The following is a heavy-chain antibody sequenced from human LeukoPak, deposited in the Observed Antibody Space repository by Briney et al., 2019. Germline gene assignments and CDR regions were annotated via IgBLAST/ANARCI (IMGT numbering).Heavy chain of an antibody. Sequence: PGGPLRLSCAASKFTFSTYWMSWVRQAPGKGLEWVANIKQDGSEKYYADSVKGRFTISRDNAKNSLYLQMNSLRAEDTAVYYCARGGSGYYPTLDYWGQGTLVTVSS. V-gene: IGHV3-7*04. D-gene: IGHD3-3*01. CDR3: ARGGSGYYPTLDY. CDR2: IKQDGSEK. CDR1: KFTFSTYW. J-gene: IGHJ4*02.